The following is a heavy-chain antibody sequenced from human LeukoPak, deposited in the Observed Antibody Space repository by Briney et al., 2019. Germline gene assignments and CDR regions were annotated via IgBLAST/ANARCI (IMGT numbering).Heavy chain of an antibody. CDR3: ARVAATVVTRTDY. Sequence: ASVKVSCKASGYTFGIYGISWVRQAPGQGLEWMGWISGYNGNTDYAQNLQGRVTMTTDTSTSTAYIELRSLTSDDTAVYYCARVAATVVTRTDYWGRGTLVTVSS. CDR2: ISGYNGNT. D-gene: IGHD4-23*01. V-gene: IGHV1-18*01. CDR1: GYTFGIYG. J-gene: IGHJ4*02.